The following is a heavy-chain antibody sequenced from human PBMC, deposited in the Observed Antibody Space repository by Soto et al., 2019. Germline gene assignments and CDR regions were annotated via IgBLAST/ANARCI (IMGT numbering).Heavy chain of an antibody. Sequence: SETLSLTCAVYGYSIGSGYYWGWIRQPPGKGLEWIGSIYHSGSTYYNPSLKSRVTISVDTSKKKFSLKLSSVTAADTAVYYCARDSPIAVGATCKIYYFDCWGQGTLVTVSS. J-gene: IGHJ4*02. CDR2: IYHSGST. CDR1: GYSIGSGYY. D-gene: IGHD1-26*01. CDR3: ARDSPIAVGATCKIYYFDC. V-gene: IGHV4-38-2*02.